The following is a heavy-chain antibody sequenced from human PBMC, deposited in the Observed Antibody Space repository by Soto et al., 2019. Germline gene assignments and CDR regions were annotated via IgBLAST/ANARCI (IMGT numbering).Heavy chain of an antibody. V-gene: IGHV4-39*01. CDR3: ARHSRIAVAGTGAHAFDI. J-gene: IGHJ3*02. D-gene: IGHD6-19*01. CDR2: IYYSGST. CDR1: GGSISSSSYY. Sequence: QLQLQESGPGLVKPSETLSLTCTVSGGSISSSSYYWGWIRQPPGKGLEWIGSIYYSGSTYYNPSLKSRVTISVDTSKNQFSLKLSSVTAADTAVYYCARHSRIAVAGTGAHAFDIWGQGTMVTVSS.